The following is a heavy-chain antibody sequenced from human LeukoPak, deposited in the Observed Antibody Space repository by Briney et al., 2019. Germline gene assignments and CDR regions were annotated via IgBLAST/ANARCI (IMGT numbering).Heavy chain of an antibody. Sequence: GGPLRLSCAASEFTVSSNYMSWVRQAPGKGMECVSDIYSGGSTYYADSVKGRFTIFRDNSKNTLYLQMNSLRAEDTAVYYCAREVVYVRYYDSSGYLDHWGQGTLVTVSS. J-gene: IGHJ4*02. V-gene: IGHV3-66*02. CDR1: EFTVSSNY. CDR3: AREVVYVRYYDSSGYLDH. CDR2: IYSGGST. D-gene: IGHD3-22*01.